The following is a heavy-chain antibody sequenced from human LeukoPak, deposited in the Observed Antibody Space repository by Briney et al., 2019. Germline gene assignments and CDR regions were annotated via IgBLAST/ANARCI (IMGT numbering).Heavy chain of an antibody. CDR1: GYTFTSYD. CDR3: ARGTVDYYDSSGSQH. J-gene: IGHJ1*01. CDR2: ISAYNGNT. Sequence: ASVKVSCKASGYTFTSYDINWVRQAPGQGLEWMGWISAYNGNTNYAQKLQGRVTMTTDTSTSTAYMELRSLRSDDTAVYYCARGTVDYYDSSGSQHWGQGTLVTVSS. D-gene: IGHD3-22*01. V-gene: IGHV1-18*01.